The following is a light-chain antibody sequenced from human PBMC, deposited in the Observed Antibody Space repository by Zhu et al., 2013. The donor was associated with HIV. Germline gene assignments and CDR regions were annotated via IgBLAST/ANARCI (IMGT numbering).Light chain of an antibody. Sequence: EIVLTQSPGSLSLSPGERTTLSCRASQSVTSHLAWYQQKPGQAPRLLIYGASSRATGIPDRFSGSGSGTDFTLTISSLEPADAATYFCQQRNNWPSITFGQGTRLEI. V-gene: IGKV3-11*01. CDR2: GAS. CDR1: QSVTSH. CDR3: QQRNNWPSIT. J-gene: IGKJ5*01.